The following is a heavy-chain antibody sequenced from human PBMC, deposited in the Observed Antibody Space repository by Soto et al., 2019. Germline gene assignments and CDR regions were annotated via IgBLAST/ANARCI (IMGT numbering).Heavy chain of an antibody. CDR2: IKQDGSEE. CDR3: ARDLSPGNILTGYLFLGGGKDI. J-gene: IGHJ4*02. D-gene: IGHD3-9*01. CDR1: GFTFNHYW. Sequence: EMQLVESGGGLVQPGGSLRLSCVASGFTFNHYWMSWVRQAPGKGLEWVASIKQDGSEENYVDFVKGRFAISRDNAKNSLYLQMESLRSEDTALYYCARDLSPGNILTGYLFLGGGKDIWGQGTLVTVSP. V-gene: IGHV3-7*01.